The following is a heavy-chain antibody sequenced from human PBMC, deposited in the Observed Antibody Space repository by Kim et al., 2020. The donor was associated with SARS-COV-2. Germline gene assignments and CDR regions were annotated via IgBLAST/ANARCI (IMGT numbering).Heavy chain of an antibody. D-gene: IGHD3-10*01. CDR3: ARVRDGSGNYYHHFDS. CDR1: GFTFSSYW. Sequence: GGSLRLSCAASGFTFSSYWMSWVRQAPGRGLEWVANIKEDGSDKYYVDSVKGRFTISRDNAKKSLYLQMNSLRGEDTAVYYCARVRDGSGNYYHHFDSWGQGTLVTVSA. J-gene: IGHJ4*02. V-gene: IGHV3-7*01. CDR2: IKEDGSDK.